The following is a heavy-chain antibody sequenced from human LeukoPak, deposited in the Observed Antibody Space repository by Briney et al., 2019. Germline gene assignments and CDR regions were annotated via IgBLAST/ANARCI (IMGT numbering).Heavy chain of an antibody. J-gene: IGHJ1*01. CDR3: ARDGGSSWYRYFQH. D-gene: IGHD6-13*01. Sequence: GGSLRLSCAASGFTFSSYVMTWVRQAPGKGLEWFSAISGSGVNTYYVDSVKGRLTISRDNSKNKPYLQMNSLRAEDTAVYYCARDGGSSWYRYFQHWGQGTLVTVSS. V-gene: IGHV3-23*01. CDR1: GFTFSSYV. CDR2: ISGSGVNT.